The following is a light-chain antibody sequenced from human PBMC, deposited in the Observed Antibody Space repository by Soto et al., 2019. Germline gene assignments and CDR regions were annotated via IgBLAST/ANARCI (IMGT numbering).Light chain of an antibody. CDR3: QQLNSYPHT. CDR1: QGISSY. CDR2: AAS. Sequence: DIQLTQSPSFLSASVGDRVTITCRASQGISSYLAWYQQKPGKAPNLLIYAASTLQSGVPSRFSGSGSGTEFTLTISSLQPEDFATYYCQQLNSYPHTFGHGTKVEIK. V-gene: IGKV1-9*01. J-gene: IGKJ1*01.